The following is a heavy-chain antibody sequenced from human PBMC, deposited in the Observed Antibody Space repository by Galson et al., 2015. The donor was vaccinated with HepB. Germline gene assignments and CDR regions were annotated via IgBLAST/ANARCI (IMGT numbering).Heavy chain of an antibody. CDR2: ISGNGDST. V-gene: IGHV3-23*01. CDR3: ARQMATALHYFDY. CDR1: GFGFDTHA. J-gene: IGHJ4*02. D-gene: IGHD5-24*01. Sequence: SLRLSCAASGFGFDTHAMSWVRQAPGKGLEWISGISGNGDSTFYGDSVKGRFTVSRDNSKNILFLQMNSLKASDTGIYYYARQMATALHYFDYWGQGTLVTVSS.